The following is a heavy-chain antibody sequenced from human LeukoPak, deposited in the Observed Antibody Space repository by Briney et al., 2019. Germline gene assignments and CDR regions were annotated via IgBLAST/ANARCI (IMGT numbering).Heavy chain of an antibody. CDR2: ISSSSSYI. CDR3: ARDQGGSSTVTTADY. D-gene: IGHD4-11*01. CDR1: GFTFSSYT. Sequence: GGSLRLSCAASGFTFSSYTMNWVRQAPGKGLEWVSSISSSSSYIYYAASVKGRFTISRDNAKNSLYLQMNSLRAEDTAVYYCARDQGGSSTVTTADYWGQGTLVTVSS. J-gene: IGHJ4*02. V-gene: IGHV3-21*01.